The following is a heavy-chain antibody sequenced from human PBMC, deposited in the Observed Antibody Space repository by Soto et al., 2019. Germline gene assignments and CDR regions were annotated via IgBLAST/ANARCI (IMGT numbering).Heavy chain of an antibody. Sequence: GGSLRLSCVASGFTFSDYGIHWVRQAPDKGLEWVAVVWFDGSIQYYGDSVKGRFTISRDNSNNTVDLQMNNLRAEDTAVYYCARVDFGGNSYYFDYWGQGTPVTVSS. CDR2: VWFDGSIQ. CDR1: GFTFSDYG. V-gene: IGHV3-33*01. J-gene: IGHJ4*02. CDR3: ARVDFGGNSYYFDY. D-gene: IGHD1-7*01.